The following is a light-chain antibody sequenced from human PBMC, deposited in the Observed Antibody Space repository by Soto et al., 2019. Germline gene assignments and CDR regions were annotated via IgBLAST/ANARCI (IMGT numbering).Light chain of an antibody. CDR2: AAS. CDR3: QQLYTFPLT. CDR1: RGISSW. J-gene: IGKJ5*01. V-gene: IGKV1-12*01. Sequence: DIQMTQSPSSVSASVGDRVTITCRASRGISSWLAWYQQKPGRAPNLLIYAASSLQSGVPLRFSGSGSGTDFTLSISSLQPEDVATYYCQQLYTFPLTFGQGTRLEIK.